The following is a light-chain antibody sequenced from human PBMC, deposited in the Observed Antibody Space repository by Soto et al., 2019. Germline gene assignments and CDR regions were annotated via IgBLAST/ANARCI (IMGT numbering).Light chain of an antibody. CDR3: QQSYSTPYT. V-gene: IGKV1-39*01. CDR2: GAS. CDR1: QTISNY. Sequence: DIQMTQSPSSLSPSVGDRVTITCRASQTISNYLNWFQQKPGKAPKLLVYGASNLQSGVPPRFSGSGSGTKFTLTISSLQPDDSATYFCQQSYSTPYTFGQGTKLEIK. J-gene: IGKJ2*01.